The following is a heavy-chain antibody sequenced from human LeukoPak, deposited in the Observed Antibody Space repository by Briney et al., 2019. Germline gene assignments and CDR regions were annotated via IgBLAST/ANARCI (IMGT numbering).Heavy chain of an antibody. Sequence: GGSLRLSCAASGFTFNIYAMSWVRQAPGKGLEWVSTISGTGGSTYYADSVKGRFTISRDNSKNSLYLQMNSLRAEDTAVYYCARAITSSGWYKDWYFDLWGRGTLVTVSS. V-gene: IGHV3-23*01. CDR2: ISGTGGST. J-gene: IGHJ2*01. D-gene: IGHD6-19*01. CDR3: ARAITSSGWYKDWYFDL. CDR1: GFTFNIYA.